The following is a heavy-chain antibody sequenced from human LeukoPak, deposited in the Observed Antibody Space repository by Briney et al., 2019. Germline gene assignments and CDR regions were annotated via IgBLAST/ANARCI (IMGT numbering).Heavy chain of an antibody. D-gene: IGHD1-26*01. CDR1: GGSFSGYY. Sequence: SETLPLTCAVYGGSFSGYYWSWIRQPPGKGLEWIGEINHSGSTNYNPSLKSRVTISVDTSKNQFSLKLSSVTAADTAVYYCARGGGELYWGQGTLVTVSS. V-gene: IGHV4-34*01. CDR3: ARGGGELY. CDR2: INHSGST. J-gene: IGHJ4*02.